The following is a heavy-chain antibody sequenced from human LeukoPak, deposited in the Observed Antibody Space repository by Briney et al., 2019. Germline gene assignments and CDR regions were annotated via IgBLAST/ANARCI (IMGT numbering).Heavy chain of an antibody. Sequence: SVKVSCKASGGTFSSYAISWVRQAPGQGLEWMGGIIPIFGTANYAQKFQGRVTITTDESTSTAYMELNSLRSEDTAVYYCASPTYYYDSSTPFDIWGQGTMVTVSS. V-gene: IGHV1-69*05. D-gene: IGHD3-22*01. CDR1: GGTFSSYA. CDR3: ASPTYYYDSSTPFDI. CDR2: IIPIFGTA. J-gene: IGHJ3*02.